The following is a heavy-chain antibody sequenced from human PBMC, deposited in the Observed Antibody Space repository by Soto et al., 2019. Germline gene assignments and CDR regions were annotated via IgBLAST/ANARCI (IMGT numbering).Heavy chain of an antibody. J-gene: IGHJ4*02. Sequence: PGGSLRLSCAASGFTVSSNYMSWVRQAPGKGLEWVSVIYSDSSRYYADSVKGRFTIARDNSKNTLYLQMNSLRVEDTALYYCARDRVTMVRGIISQYYFDYWGQGT. V-gene: IGHV3-66*01. CDR1: GFTVSSNY. CDR2: IYSDSSR. CDR3: ARDRVTMVRGIISQYYFDY. D-gene: IGHD3-10*01.